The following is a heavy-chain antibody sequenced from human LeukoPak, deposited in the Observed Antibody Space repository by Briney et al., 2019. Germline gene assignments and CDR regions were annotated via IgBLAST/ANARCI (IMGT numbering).Heavy chain of an antibody. V-gene: IGHV3-48*03. CDR2: ISSSGSTI. J-gene: IGHJ6*03. Sequence: GGSLRLSCAASGFTFSSYEMNWVRQAPGKGLEWVSYISSSGSTIYYADSVKGRFTISRDNAKNSLYLQMNSLRAEDTAVYYCARVADWADYYYYMDVWGKGTTVTVSS. D-gene: IGHD3/OR15-3a*01. CDR1: GFTFSSYE. CDR3: ARVADWADYYYYMDV.